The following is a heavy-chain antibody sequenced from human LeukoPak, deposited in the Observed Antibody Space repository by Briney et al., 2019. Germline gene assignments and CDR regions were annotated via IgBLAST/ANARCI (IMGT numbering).Heavy chain of an antibody. J-gene: IGHJ4*02. CDR1: GGSISSGGYS. V-gene: IGHV4-30-2*03. D-gene: IGHD5-12*01. CDR3: ARQRWGNVEMATIGFDY. Sequence: SQTLSLTCAVSGGSISSGGYSWSWIRQPPGKGLEWIGYIYHSGSTYYNSSLKSRVTISVDTSKNQFTLKLRSVTAADTAVYFCARQRWGNVEMATIGFDYWGQGTLVTVSS. CDR2: IYHSGST.